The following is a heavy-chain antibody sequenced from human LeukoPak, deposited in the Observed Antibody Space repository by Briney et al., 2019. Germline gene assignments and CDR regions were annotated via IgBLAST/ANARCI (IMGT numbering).Heavy chain of an antibody. Sequence: ASVKVSCKASGGTFSSCAISWVRQAPGQGLEWMGWISAYNGNTNYAQKLQGRVTMTTDTSTSTAYMELRSLRSDDTAVYYCARAVAGTTFDYWGQGTLVTVSS. D-gene: IGHD6-19*01. CDR1: GGTFSSCA. CDR3: ARAVAGTTFDY. CDR2: ISAYNGNT. J-gene: IGHJ4*02. V-gene: IGHV1-18*01.